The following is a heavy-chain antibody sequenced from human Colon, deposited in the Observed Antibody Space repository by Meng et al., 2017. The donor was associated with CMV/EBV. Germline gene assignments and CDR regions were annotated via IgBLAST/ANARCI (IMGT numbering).Heavy chain of an antibody. D-gene: IGHD3-10*01. Sequence: GESLKISCKGSGDTFNNYWIGWVRQMPGKGLEWIGIIYPDDSESRYSPSFQGQVTISADNSTNTDYLQWSRLTASDTATYYCARQMELAPDAFDLWGQGTMVTVSS. V-gene: IGHV5-51*01. J-gene: IGHJ3*01. CDR3: ARQMELAPDAFDL. CDR1: GDTFNNYW. CDR2: IYPDDSES.